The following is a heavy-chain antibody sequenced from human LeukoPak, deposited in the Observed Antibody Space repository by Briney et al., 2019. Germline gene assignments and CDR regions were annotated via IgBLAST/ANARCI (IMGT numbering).Heavy chain of an antibody. Sequence: ASVKVSCKASGYTFTSYYMHWVRQAPGQGLEWMGIINPSGGSTSYAQKFQGRVTMTRDMSTSTVYMKLSSLRSEDTAVYYCARDLYSSPGRYYYYYMDVWGKGTTVTVSS. V-gene: IGHV1-46*01. CDR1: GYTFTSYY. CDR2: INPSGGST. J-gene: IGHJ6*03. D-gene: IGHD6-13*01. CDR3: ARDLYSSPGRYYYYYMDV.